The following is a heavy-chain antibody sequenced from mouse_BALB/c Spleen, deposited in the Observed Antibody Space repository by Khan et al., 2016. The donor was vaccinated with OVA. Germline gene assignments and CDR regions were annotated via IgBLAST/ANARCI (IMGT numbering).Heavy chain of an antibody. CDR1: GFSLTTYG. Sequence: VQLVESGPGLVQHSQSLSITCTVSGFSLTTYGVHWVRQSPGKGLEWLGVIWSGGSTDYNAAFISRLSISKDSSKSQVFFKMNSLQVNDTAIYYCARNYDYDEGLAYWGQGTLVTVSA. D-gene: IGHD2-4*01. CDR3: ARNYDYDEGLAY. V-gene: IGHV2-2*02. CDR2: IWSGGST. J-gene: IGHJ3*01.